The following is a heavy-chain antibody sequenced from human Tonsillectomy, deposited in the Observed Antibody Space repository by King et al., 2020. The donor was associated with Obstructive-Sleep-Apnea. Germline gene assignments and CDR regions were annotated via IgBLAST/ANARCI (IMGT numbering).Heavy chain of an antibody. J-gene: IGHJ5*02. CDR1: GDSITSANW. V-gene: IGHV4-4*02. Sequence: VQLQESGPGLVKPSGTLSLTCKVSGDSITSANWWNWVRQPPGKGLEWIGEIYPSGSTNYNPSLKSRVTISMDISNNQFSLRLTSVTAADTALYYCASGVPASGLLDPWGQGTLVTVSS. CDR3: ASGVPASGLLDP. CDR2: IYPSGST. D-gene: IGHD2-2*01.